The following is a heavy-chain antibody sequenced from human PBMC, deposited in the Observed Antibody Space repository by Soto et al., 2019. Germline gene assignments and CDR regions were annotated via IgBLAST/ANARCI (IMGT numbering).Heavy chain of an antibody. V-gene: IGHV1-69*01. CDR1: GGTFSSYA. CDR3: ARIDRPRLRFLEWLLSYYYYGMDV. CDR2: IIPIFGTA. Sequence: QVQLVQSGAEVKKPGSSVKVSCKASGGTFSSYAISWVRQAPGQGLEWMGGIIPIFGTANYAQKFQGRVTSPAAESTSTAYMELSSMRSEDTAVYYCARIDRPRLRFLEWLLSYYYYGMDVWGQGTTVTVSS. J-gene: IGHJ6*02. D-gene: IGHD3-3*01.